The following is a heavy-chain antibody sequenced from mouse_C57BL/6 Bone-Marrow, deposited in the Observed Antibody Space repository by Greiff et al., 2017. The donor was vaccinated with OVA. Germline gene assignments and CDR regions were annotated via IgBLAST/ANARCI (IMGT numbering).Heavy chain of an antibody. CDR3: AYYSNYDWYFDV. CDR1: GYTFTSYW. D-gene: IGHD2-5*01. J-gene: IGHJ1*03. CDR2: IYPGSGST. V-gene: IGHV1-55*01. Sequence: QVQLQQPGAELVKPGASVKMSCKASGYTFTSYWITWVKQRPGQGLEWIGDIYPGSGSTNYNEKFKSKATLTVDTSSSTAYMQLSSLTSEASAVYYCAYYSNYDWYFDVWGTGTTVTVSS.